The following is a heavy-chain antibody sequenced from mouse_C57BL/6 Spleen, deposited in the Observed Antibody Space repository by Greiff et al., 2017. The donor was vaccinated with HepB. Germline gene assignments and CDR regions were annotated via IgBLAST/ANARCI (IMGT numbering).Heavy chain of an antibody. J-gene: IGHJ2*01. D-gene: IGHD2-14*01. V-gene: IGHV1-69*01. CDR3: ARLDDYRDY. CDR1: GYTFTSYW. CDR2: IDPSDSYT. Sequence: VQLQQPGAELVMPGASVKLSCKASGYTFTSYWMHWVKQRPGQGLEWIGEIDPSDSYTNCNQKFKGKSTLTVDKSSSTAYMQLSSLTSEDSAVYYCARLDDYRDYWGQGTTLTVSS.